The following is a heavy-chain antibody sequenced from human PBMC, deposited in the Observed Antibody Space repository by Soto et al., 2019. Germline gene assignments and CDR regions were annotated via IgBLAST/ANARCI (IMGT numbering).Heavy chain of an antibody. CDR1: GYTFTSYA. CDR3: ARVRIRLWLGYFDY. Sequence: QVQLVQSGAEVKKPGASVKVSCKASGYTFTSYAMHWVRQAPGQRLEWMEWINAGNGNTKYSQKFQGRVTITRDTSASTAYMELSSLRSEDTAVYYCARVRIRLWLGYFDYWGQGTLVTVSS. D-gene: IGHD5-18*01. J-gene: IGHJ4*02. CDR2: INAGNGNT. V-gene: IGHV1-3*01.